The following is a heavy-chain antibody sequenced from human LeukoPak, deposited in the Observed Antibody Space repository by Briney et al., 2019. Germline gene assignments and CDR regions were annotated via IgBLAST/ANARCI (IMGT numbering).Heavy chain of an antibody. Sequence: PSETLSLTCAVYGGSFSGYYWSWIRQPPGKGLEWIGEINHSGSTNYNPSLKSRVTISVDTSKNQFSLKLSSVTAADTAVYYCARVGVKGIAARRGWFDPWGQGTLVTVSS. J-gene: IGHJ5*02. CDR2: INHSGST. CDR3: ARVGVKGIAARRGWFDP. D-gene: IGHD6-6*01. V-gene: IGHV4-34*01. CDR1: GGSFSGYY.